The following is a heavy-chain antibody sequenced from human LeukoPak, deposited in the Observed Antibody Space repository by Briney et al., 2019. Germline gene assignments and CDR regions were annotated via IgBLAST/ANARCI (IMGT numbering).Heavy chain of an antibody. J-gene: IGHJ5*02. V-gene: IGHV4-4*07. CDR2: VYPSGDT. CDR3: ARGREGWFDP. Sequence: PSETLSLTCTVSGGSISSYYWSWIRQSAGRGLEWIGRVYPSGDTNYNPSLRSRATISVDTSKEQFSLKLRSATAADTAIYYCARGREGWFDPWGQGTLVTVSS. CDR1: GGSISSYY.